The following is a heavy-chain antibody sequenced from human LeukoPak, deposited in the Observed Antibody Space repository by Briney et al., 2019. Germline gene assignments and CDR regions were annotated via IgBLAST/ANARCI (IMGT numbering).Heavy chain of an antibody. Sequence: GGSLRLSCAASGFTFSSYWMHWVRQAPGKGLVWVSRINSDGSSTSYADSVKGRFTISRDNAKNTLYLQMNSLRAEDTAVYYCSGGYDSDYFFYYGLDVWGQGTTVTVSS. J-gene: IGHJ6*02. V-gene: IGHV3-74*01. CDR3: SGGYDSDYFFYYGLDV. CDR2: INSDGSST. CDR1: GFTFSSYW. D-gene: IGHD5-12*01.